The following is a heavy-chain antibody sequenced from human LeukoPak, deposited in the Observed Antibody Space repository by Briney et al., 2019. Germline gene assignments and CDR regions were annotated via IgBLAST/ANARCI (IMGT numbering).Heavy chain of an antibody. V-gene: IGHV5-51*01. Sequence: GESLKISCKGAGYNFISFWIAWVRQMPGKGLERMGIIYPSDSDTRYSPSFQGQVTISADMSTSTAYLQWSSLKASDSAMYYCAIPTHYYGSGSRSAYFDYWGQGTLVTVSS. CDR1: GYNFISFW. CDR3: AIPTHYYGSGSRSAYFDY. D-gene: IGHD3-10*01. CDR2: IYPSDSDT. J-gene: IGHJ4*02.